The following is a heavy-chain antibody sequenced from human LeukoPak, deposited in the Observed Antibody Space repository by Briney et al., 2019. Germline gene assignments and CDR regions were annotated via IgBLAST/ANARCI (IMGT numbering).Heavy chain of an antibody. D-gene: IGHD3-16*02. CDR1: GYTFTSYD. J-gene: IGHJ4*02. V-gene: IGHV1-8*01. CDR3: ARCSRLGELSFFKSDDDY. CDR2: MNPNSGNT. Sequence: ASVKVSCKASGYTFTSYDINWVRQATGQGLEWMGWMNPNSGNTGYAQKFQGRVTMTRNTSISTAYMELSSLRSEDTAVYYCARCSRLGELSFFKSDDDYWGQGTLVTVSS.